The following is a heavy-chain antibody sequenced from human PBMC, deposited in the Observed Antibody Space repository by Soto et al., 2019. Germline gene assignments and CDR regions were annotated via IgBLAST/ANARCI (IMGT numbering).Heavy chain of an antibody. CDR3: AARNGEDYYYMDV. D-gene: IGHD4-17*01. CDR2: IVVGSGNT. CDR1: GFTFTSSA. Sequence: SVKVSCKASGFTFTSSAMQWVRQARGQRLEWIGWIVVGSGNTNYAQKFQERVTITRDMSTSTAYMELSSLRSEDTAVYYCAARNGEDYYYMDVWGKGTTVTVSS. J-gene: IGHJ6*03. V-gene: IGHV1-58*02.